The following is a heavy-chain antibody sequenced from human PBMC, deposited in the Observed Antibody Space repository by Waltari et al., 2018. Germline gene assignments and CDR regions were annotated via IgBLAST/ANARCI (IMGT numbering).Heavy chain of an antibody. CDR2: ISSSGSTI. CDR3: ASSPGAFDI. Sequence: EVQLVESGGGLVQPGGSLRLSCAASGFTFSSYEMNWVRQAPGKGLEWVSYISSSGSTIYYADAVKGRFTISRDNAKNSLYLQMNSLRAEDTAVYYCASSPGAFDIWGQGTMVTVSS. CDR1: GFTFSSYE. V-gene: IGHV3-48*03. J-gene: IGHJ3*02.